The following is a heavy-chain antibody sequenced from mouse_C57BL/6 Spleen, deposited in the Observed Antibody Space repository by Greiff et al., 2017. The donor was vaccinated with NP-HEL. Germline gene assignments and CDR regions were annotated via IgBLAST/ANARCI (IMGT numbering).Heavy chain of an antibody. Sequence: QVQLQQPGAELVKPGASVKLSCKASGYTFTSYWMHWVKQRPGRSLEWIGRIDPNSGGTKYNEKFKSKATLTVDKPSSTAYMQLSSLTSEDSAVYYCARQDYGSSPAWFAYWGQGTLVTVSA. V-gene: IGHV1-72*01. J-gene: IGHJ3*01. CDR1: GYTFTSYW. CDR2: IDPNSGGT. CDR3: ARQDYGSSPAWFAY. D-gene: IGHD1-1*01.